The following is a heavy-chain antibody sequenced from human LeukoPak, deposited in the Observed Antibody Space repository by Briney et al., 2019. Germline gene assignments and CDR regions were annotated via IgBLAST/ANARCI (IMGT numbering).Heavy chain of an antibody. J-gene: IGHJ6*03. CDR3: AKGYYDFWRDYYYYYYMDV. D-gene: IGHD3-3*01. CDR2: IWYGGSNK. V-gene: IGHV3-30*02. CDR1: GFTFSSYG. Sequence: GGSLRLSCAASGFTFSSYGMHWVRQAPGKGLEWVAVIWYGGSNKYYADSVKGRFTISRDNSKNTLYPQMNSLRAEDTAVYYCAKGYYDFWRDYYYYYYMDVWGKGTTVTVSS.